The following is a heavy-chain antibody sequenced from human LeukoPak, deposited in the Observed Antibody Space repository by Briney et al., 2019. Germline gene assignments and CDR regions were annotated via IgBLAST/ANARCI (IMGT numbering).Heavy chain of an antibody. Sequence: GGSLRLSCAASGFTFDDYGMSWVRQAPGKGLAWVSVIRSEGSITTYAGSVKGRFTLSRDTAKNTLYLQMNSLRAEDTAVYYCARDGRSGNFDKWGQGTLVSVPS. D-gene: IGHD1-26*01. CDR3: ARDGRSGNFDK. V-gene: IGHV3-20*04. CDR1: GFTFDDYG. J-gene: IGHJ4*02. CDR2: IRSEGSIT.